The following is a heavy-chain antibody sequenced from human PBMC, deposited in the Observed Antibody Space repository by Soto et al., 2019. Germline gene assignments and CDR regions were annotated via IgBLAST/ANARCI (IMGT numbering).Heavy chain of an antibody. V-gene: IGHV3-30*18. Sequence: SPRLSCAASGFTFSSYGMHWVRQAPGKGLEWVAVISYDGSNKYYADSVKGRFTISRDNSKNTLYLQMNSLRAEDTAVYYCAKAAQFDDWGQGTLVPVSS. J-gene: IGHJ4*02. CDR3: AKAAQFDD. CDR1: GFTFSSYG. CDR2: ISYDGSNK.